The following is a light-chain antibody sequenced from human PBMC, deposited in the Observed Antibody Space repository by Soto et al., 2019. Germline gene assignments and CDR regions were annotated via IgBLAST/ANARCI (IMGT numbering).Light chain of an antibody. CDR3: CSYAGSYV. CDR2: EVS. V-gene: IGLV2-23*02. Sequence: QSVLTQPASVSGSPGQSLTISCTGNSNDVGSYNLVSWYQQHPGKATKLMIYEVSKRPSGVSNRFSGSKSGNTASLTISGLQAEDEADYYCCSYAGSYVFGTGTKVTVL. J-gene: IGLJ1*01. CDR1: SNDVGSYNL.